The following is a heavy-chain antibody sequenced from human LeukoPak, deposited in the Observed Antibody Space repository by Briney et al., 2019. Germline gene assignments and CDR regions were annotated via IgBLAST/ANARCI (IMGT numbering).Heavy chain of an antibody. CDR2: IRNKANGGTT. D-gene: IGHD3/OR15-3a*01. V-gene: IGHV3-49*04. Sequence: PGRSLRLSCTASGLTLGDQTMSWVRQAPGKGLGWVGIIRNKANGGTTDYAASVKGRFTISRDNSKTIAYLQMNSVKIEDTAVYYCCSGLEYYYMDVWGKGTTVIVSS. J-gene: IGHJ6*03. CDR3: CSGLEYYYMDV. CDR1: GLTLGDQT.